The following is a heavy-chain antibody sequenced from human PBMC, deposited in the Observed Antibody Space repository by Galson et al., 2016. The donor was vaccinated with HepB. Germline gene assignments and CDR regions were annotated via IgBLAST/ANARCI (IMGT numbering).Heavy chain of an antibody. CDR3: ARAASELDY. Sequence: SLRLSCAASGFSFSDYYMTWIRQVPGKGLEWVSYISSSGSYNTNYADSVKGRFTISRDNAKNSLYLQMDSLRVEDTAVYYCARAASELDYWGQGTLVTVSS. CDR2: ISSSGSYNT. CDR1: GFSFSDYY. V-gene: IGHV3-11*05. J-gene: IGHJ4*02. D-gene: IGHD6-19*01.